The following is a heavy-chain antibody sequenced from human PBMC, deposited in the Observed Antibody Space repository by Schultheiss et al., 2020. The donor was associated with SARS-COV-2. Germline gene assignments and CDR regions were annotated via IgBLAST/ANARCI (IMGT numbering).Heavy chain of an antibody. Sequence: SCAVSGGSISSGGYSWSWIRQPPGKGLEWIGYIYHSGSTYYNPSLKSRVTISVDTSKNQFSLKLSSVTAADTAVYYCARHAVEGGYDFCWFDPWGQGTLVTVSS. J-gene: IGHJ5*02. CDR3: ARHAVEGGYDFCWFDP. D-gene: IGHD3-3*01. V-gene: IGHV4-30-2*03. CDR1: GGSISSGGYS. CDR2: IYHSGST.